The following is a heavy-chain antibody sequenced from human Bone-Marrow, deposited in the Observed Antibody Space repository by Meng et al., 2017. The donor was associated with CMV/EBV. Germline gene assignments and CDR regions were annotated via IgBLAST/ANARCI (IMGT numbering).Heavy chain of an antibody. J-gene: IGHJ4*02. CDR2: ISAYNGNT. D-gene: IGHD3-22*01. Sequence: ASVKVSCKASGYTFTSYGISWVRQAPGQGLEWMGWISAYNGNTKYAQKFQGRVTTTTDTSTSTAYMELRSLRSDDTAGYYCARDPSLWSWFKEEVPGLGYWGQATLVNVPS. CDR1: GYTFTSYG. CDR3: ARDPSLWSWFKEEVPGLGY. V-gene: IGHV1-18*01.